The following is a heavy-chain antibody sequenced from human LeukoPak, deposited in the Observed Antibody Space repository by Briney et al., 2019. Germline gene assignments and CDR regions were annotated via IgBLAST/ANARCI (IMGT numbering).Heavy chain of an antibody. J-gene: IGHJ4*02. D-gene: IGHD2-2*01. CDR1: GGSFSGYY. Sequence: SETLSLTCAVYGGSFSGYYWSWIRQPPGKRLEWIGESNHSGSTNYNPSLKSRVTISVDTSKNQFSLKLSSVTAADTAVYYCAGILSSTSSVDYWGQGTLVTVSS. CDR2: SNHSGST. V-gene: IGHV4-34*01. CDR3: AGILSSTSSVDY.